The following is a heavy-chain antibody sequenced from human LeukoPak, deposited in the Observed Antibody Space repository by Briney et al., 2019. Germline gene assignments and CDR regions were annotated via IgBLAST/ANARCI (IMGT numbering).Heavy chain of an antibody. V-gene: IGHV4-59*01. CDR1: GGSISSYY. D-gene: IGHD4-17*01. J-gene: IGHJ5*02. CDR2: IYYSGST. CDR3: ARDRSYGDYENWFDL. Sequence: SETLSHTCTVSGGSISSYYWSWNRQPPGKGLEWIGYIYYSGSTNYNPSLKSRVTISVDTSKNQFSLKLSSVTAADTAVYYCARDRSYGDYENWFDLWGQGTLVTVSS.